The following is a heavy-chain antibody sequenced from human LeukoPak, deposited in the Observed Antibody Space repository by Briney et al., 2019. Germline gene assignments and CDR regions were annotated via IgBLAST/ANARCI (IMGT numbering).Heavy chain of an antibody. CDR1: GYSFADYY. CDR3: ARVLHERWLQLPSASDQNFDY. D-gene: IGHD5-24*01. J-gene: IGHJ4*02. V-gene: IGHV1-2*02. CDR2: INPNSGGT. Sequence: ASVKVSCKASGYSFADYYMHWVRQAPGQGLEWMGWINPNSGGTNYAQKFQGRVTMTRDTSISTAYMELSRLRSDDTAVYYCARVLHERWLQLPSASDQNFDYWGQGTLVTVSS.